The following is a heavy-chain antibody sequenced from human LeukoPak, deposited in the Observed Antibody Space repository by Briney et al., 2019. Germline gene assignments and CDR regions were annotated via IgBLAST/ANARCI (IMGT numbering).Heavy chain of an antibody. CDR2: ITSSSDYI. D-gene: IGHD5-12*01. CDR1: GFTFTIYS. V-gene: IGHV3-21*01. Sequence: SGGSLRLSCAASGFTFTIYSMNWVRQAPGKGLEWVSSITSSSDYIYYADSLQGRFTISRDNAKNSLSLQMNSLRAEDTAVYYCARDFDSGYDSSYFDYWGQGTLVTVSS. J-gene: IGHJ4*02. CDR3: ARDFDSGYDSSYFDY.